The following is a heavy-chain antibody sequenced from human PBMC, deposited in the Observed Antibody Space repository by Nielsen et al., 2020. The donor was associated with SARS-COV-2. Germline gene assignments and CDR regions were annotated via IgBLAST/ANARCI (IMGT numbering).Heavy chain of an antibody. V-gene: IGHV4-61*02. D-gene: IGHD3-3*01. Sequence: SETLSLTCTVPGGSISSGSYYWSWIRQPAGKGLEWIGRIYTSGSTNYNPSLKSRVTISVDTSKNQFSLKLSSVTAADTAVYYCARDAKTYYDFWSGGYYYYGMDVWGQGTTVTVSS. CDR1: GGSISSGSYY. CDR3: ARDAKTYYDFWSGGYYYYGMDV. J-gene: IGHJ6*02. CDR2: IYTSGST.